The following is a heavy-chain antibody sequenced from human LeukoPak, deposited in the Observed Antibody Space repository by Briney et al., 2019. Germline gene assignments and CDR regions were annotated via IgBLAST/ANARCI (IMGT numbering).Heavy chain of an antibody. V-gene: IGHV1-46*01. CDR1: GYTFTSYY. J-gene: IGHJ5*02. D-gene: IGHD5-12*01. Sequence: ASVKVSCKASGYTFTSYYMHWVRQAPGQGLEWMGIINPSGGSTSYAQKFQGRVTMTRDMPTSTVYMELSSLRSEDTAVYYCARGVQVATTLNWFDPWGQGTLVTVSS. CDR2: INPSGGST. CDR3: ARGVQVATTLNWFDP.